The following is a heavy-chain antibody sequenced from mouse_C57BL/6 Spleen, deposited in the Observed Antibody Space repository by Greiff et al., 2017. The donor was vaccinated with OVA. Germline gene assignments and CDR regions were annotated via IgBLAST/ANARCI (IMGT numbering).Heavy chain of an antibody. J-gene: IGHJ2*01. CDR3: ARDGSSHVFDY. CDR2: IDPSDSET. Sequence: QVQLQQPGAELVRPGSSVKLSCKASGYTFTSYWMHWVKQRPIQGLEWIGNIDPSDSETHYNQKFKDKATLTADKSSSTAYMQFSSLTSEDSAIYYCARDGSSHVFDYWGQGTTLTVSS. CDR1: GYTFTSYW. D-gene: IGHD1-1*01. V-gene: IGHV1-52*01.